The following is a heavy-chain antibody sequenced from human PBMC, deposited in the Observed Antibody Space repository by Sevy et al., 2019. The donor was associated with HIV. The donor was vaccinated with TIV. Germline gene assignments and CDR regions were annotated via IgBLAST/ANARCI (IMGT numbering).Heavy chain of an antibody. D-gene: IGHD2-8*02. V-gene: IGHV4-59*13. J-gene: IGHJ3*02. Sequence: SETLSLTCTVSGGSISGYYWSWIRQPPGKGLEWIGYIYYSGSTKYKPSLKSRVTISVDTSKNQFSLKLRSVTAADTAVYYCARGTGGTETAFDMWGQGTMVTVS. CDR3: ARGTGGTETAFDM. CDR2: IYYSGST. CDR1: GGSISGYY.